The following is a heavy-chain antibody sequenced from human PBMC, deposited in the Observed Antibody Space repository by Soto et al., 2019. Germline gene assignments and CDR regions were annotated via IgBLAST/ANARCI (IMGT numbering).Heavy chain of an antibody. CDR2: ISYDGSNK. Sequence: QVQLVESGGGVVQPGRSLRLSCAASGFTFSSYAMHWVRQAPGKGLEWVAVISYDGSNKYYADSVKGRFTISRDNSENTLYLQMNSLRAEDTAVYHCASAAGRGDYYYYGMDVWGQGTTVTVSS. D-gene: IGHD6-19*01. CDR1: GFTFSSYA. V-gene: IGHV3-30-3*01. CDR3: ASAAGRGDYYYYGMDV. J-gene: IGHJ6*02.